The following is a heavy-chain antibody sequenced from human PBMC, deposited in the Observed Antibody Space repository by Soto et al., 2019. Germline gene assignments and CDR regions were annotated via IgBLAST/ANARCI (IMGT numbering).Heavy chain of an antibody. CDR3: ARDYYDSSGYLYY. CDR1: GFTFSSYA. D-gene: IGHD3-22*01. J-gene: IGHJ4*02. CDR2: ISYDGSNK. V-gene: IGHV3-30-3*01. Sequence: ESGGGVVQPGRSLRLSCAASGFTFSSYAMHWVRQAPGKGLEWVAVISYDGSNKYYADSVKGRFTISRDNSKNTLYLQMNSLRAEDTAVYYCARDYYDSSGYLYYWGQGTLVTVSS.